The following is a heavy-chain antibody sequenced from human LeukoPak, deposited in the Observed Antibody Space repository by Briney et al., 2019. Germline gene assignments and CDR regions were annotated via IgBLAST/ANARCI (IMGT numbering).Heavy chain of an antibody. CDR1: GDTFSSYA. CDR3: ATGYYYIDV. V-gene: IGHV1-69*05. J-gene: IGHJ6*03. CDR2: IIPIFGTT. Sequence: ASVKVSCKASGDTFSSYAISWVRQAPGQGLEWMGGIIPIFGTTNYAQKFQGRVTITTDESTSTAYMELSSLRSEDTAVYYCATGYYYIDVWGKGTTVTVSS.